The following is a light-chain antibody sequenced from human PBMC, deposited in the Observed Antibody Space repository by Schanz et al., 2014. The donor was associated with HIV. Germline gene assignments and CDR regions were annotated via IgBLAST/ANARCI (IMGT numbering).Light chain of an antibody. CDR1: SADVGSYDL. CDR2: EGS. CDR3: STYTTRNTWV. Sequence: QSALTQPASVSGSPGQSITISCTGTSADVGSYDLVSWYQQHPGKAPKLLIYEGSKRPSGVSPRFSGSRSGNTASLTISGLQAEDEADYYCSTYTTRNTWVFGGGTKVTVL. V-gene: IGLV2-14*02. J-gene: IGLJ3*02.